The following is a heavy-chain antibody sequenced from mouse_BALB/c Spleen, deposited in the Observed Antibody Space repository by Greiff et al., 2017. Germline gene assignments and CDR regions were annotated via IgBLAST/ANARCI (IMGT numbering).Heavy chain of an antibody. CDR2: INPYNGAT. CDR1: GYSFTGYY. J-gene: IGHJ4*01. Sequence: VQLQQSGPELVKPGASVKISCKASGYSFTGYYMHWVKQSHVKSLEWIGRINPYNGATSYNQNFKDKASLTVDKSSSTAYMELHSLTSEDSAVYYCARSDYYGSRYAMDYWGQGTSVTVSS. D-gene: IGHD1-1*01. V-gene: IGHV1-31*01. CDR3: ARSDYYGSRYAMDY.